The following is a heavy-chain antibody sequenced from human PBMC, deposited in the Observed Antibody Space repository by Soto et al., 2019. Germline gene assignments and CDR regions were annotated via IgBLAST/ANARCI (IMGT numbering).Heavy chain of an antibody. CDR1: GFTFSSYW. CDR2: IKYDGGSA. V-gene: IGHV3-74*01. Sequence: EVQLVESGGGLVQPGGSLRLSCAASGFTFSSYWMHWVRQAPGKGLVWGSRIKYDGGSANYADSVKGRFTISRDNAENTVYLQMNSLRAEDTAVYYCARGVPGHYGVDVWGQGTMVTVSS. D-gene: IGHD3-10*01. CDR3: ARGVPGHYGVDV. J-gene: IGHJ3*01.